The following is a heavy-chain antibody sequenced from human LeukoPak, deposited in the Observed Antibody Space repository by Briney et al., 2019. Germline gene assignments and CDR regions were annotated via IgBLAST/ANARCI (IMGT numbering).Heavy chain of an antibody. J-gene: IGHJ6*02. Sequence: GGSLRLSCAASGFSFSSYSMNWVRQAPGKGLEWVSYISSSGSTVYYADSVKGRFTISRDNAKNSLYLQMNSLRAEDTAVYYCARVRYDSLYYYYGMDVWGQGTTVTVSS. CDR3: ARVRYDSLYYYYGMDV. CDR2: ISSSGSTV. D-gene: IGHD3-22*01. CDR1: GFSFSSYS. V-gene: IGHV3-48*01.